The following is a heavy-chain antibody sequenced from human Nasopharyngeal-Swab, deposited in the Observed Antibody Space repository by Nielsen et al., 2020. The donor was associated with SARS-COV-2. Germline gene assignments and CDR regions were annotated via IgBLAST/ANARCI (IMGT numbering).Heavy chain of an antibody. CDR3: AAGYFDWLSIDY. J-gene: IGHJ4*02. D-gene: IGHD3-9*01. CDR1: GFTFSSYA. Sequence: GESLKISCAASGFTFSSYAMSWVRQAPGKGLEWVSAISGSGGSTYYADSVKGRFTISRDNSKNSLYLQMNSLRAEDTALYYCAAGYFDWLSIDYWGQGTLVTVSS. CDR2: ISGSGGST. V-gene: IGHV3-23*01.